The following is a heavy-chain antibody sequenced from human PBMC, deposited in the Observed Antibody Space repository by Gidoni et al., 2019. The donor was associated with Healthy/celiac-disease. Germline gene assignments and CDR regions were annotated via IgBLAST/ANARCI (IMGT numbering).Heavy chain of an antibody. V-gene: IGHV1-69*08. Sequence: QVQLVQSGAEVKKPGSSVKVSCKASGGNFSSYTISWVRQAPGQGLEWMGRIIPILGIANYAQKFQGRVTITADKSTSTAYMELSSLRSEDTAVYYCARDRRGDYYGSGSYFDYWGQGTLVTVSS. J-gene: IGHJ4*02. D-gene: IGHD3-10*01. CDR3: ARDRRGDYYGSGSYFDY. CDR1: GGNFSSYT. CDR2: IIPILGIA.